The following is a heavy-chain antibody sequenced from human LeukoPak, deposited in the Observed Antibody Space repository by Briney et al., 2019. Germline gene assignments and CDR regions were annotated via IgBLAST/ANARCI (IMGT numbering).Heavy chain of an antibody. D-gene: IGHD3-22*01. CDR3: ASSYYYDSSGYYYDYYYMDV. V-gene: IGHV1-2*06. CDR1: GYTFTGYY. J-gene: IGHJ6*03. Sequence: GASVKVSCEASGYTFTGYYMHWVRQAPGQGLEWMGRINPNSGGTNYAQKFQGRVTMTRDTSISTAYMELSRLRSDDTAVYYCASSYYYDSSGYYYDYYYMDVWGKGTTVTVSS. CDR2: INPNSGGT.